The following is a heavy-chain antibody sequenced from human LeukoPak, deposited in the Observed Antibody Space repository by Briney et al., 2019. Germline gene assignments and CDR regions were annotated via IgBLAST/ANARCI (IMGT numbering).Heavy chain of an antibody. CDR3: AKEGYSTLGSAFDI. D-gene: IGHD6-13*01. Sequence: GGSLRLSCAASGFTFSDYYMSWIRQAPGKGLEWVSYISGSSSYTNYAGSVRGRFTISRDNSKNTLYLQMNSLRAEDTAVYYCAKEGYSTLGSAFDIWGQGTMVTVSS. V-gene: IGHV3-11*05. CDR1: GFTFSDYY. J-gene: IGHJ3*02. CDR2: ISGSSSYT.